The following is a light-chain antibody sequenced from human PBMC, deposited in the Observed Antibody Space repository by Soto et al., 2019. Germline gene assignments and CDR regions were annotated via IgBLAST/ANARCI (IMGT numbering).Light chain of an antibody. Sequence: HWYQQLPGTAPKFFMSGNSNRPSGVPDRFSVSKSGTSASLAITGLQAEDEADYYCQSYDSSLSTFYVFGTGTKVTVL. CDR2: GNS. CDR3: QSYDSSLSTFYV. J-gene: IGLJ1*01. V-gene: IGLV1-40*01.